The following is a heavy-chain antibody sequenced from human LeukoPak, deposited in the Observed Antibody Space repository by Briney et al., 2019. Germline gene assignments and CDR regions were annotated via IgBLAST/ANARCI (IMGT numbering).Heavy chain of an antibody. V-gene: IGHV3-73*01. Sequence: GGSLRLSCAASGFTLSSYSMNWVRQAPGKGREWVGRIRSKANSYATAYAASVKGRFTISRDDSKNTAYLQMNSLRAEDTAVYYCARKLAGPLIAAAGFDYWGQGTLVTVSS. CDR1: GFTLSSYS. CDR3: ARKLAGPLIAAAGFDY. CDR2: IRSKANSYAT. J-gene: IGHJ4*02. D-gene: IGHD6-13*01.